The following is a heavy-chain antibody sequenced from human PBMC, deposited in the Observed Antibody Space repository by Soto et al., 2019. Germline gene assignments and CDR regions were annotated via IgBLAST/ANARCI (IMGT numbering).Heavy chain of an antibody. CDR1: GFPFSSYS. V-gene: IGHV3-23*01. CDR3: ATSSDWYNWFDP. J-gene: IGHJ5*02. Sequence: GGSLRLSCAASGFPFSSYSMNWVRQAPGKGLEWVSAISGSGSCTYYADSVKGRFTISRDNSKNTLYLQMNSLRAEDTAVYYCATSSDWYNWFDPWGQGTLVTVSS. CDR2: ISGSGSCT. D-gene: IGHD6-19*01.